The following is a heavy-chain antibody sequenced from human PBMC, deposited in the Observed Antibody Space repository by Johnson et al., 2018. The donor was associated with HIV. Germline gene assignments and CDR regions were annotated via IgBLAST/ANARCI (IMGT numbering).Heavy chain of an antibody. V-gene: IGHV3-30*02. D-gene: IGHD6-19*01. J-gene: IGHJ3*01. Sequence: QMLLVESGGGVVQPGGSLRLSCAASGFTFADYGMHWVRQPPGKGLEWVAFIAHDESITNYADSVKGRFTMSRDNSKNTLYLHMKSLRPEDTSIYYCAKDDNLGVWYSDAFDVWGQGTVVTVSS. CDR2: IAHDESIT. CDR1: GFTFADYG. CDR3: AKDDNLGVWYSDAFDV.